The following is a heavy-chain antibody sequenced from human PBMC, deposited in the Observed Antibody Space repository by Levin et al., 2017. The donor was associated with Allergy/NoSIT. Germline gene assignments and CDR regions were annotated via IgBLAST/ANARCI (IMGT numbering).Heavy chain of an antibody. CDR2: ISYDGSNK. Sequence: GESLKISCAASGFTFSSYAMHWVRQAPGKGLEWVAVISYDGSNKYYADSVKGRFTISRDNSKNTLYLQMNSLRAEDTAVYYCARDKSEQLLWFGDFDYWGQGTLVTVSS. V-gene: IGHV3-30-3*01. D-gene: IGHD3-10*01. CDR1: GFTFSSYA. CDR3: ARDKSEQLLWFGDFDY. J-gene: IGHJ4*02.